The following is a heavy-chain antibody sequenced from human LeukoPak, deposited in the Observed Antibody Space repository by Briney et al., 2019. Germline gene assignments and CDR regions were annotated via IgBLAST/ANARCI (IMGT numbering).Heavy chain of an antibody. CDR3: AINPAAGTDAFDI. Sequence: PGESLKICCKGSGYSFTSYWIGWVRQMPGKGLEWRGIIYPGDSDTRYSPSFQGQVTISADKSISTAYLQWSSLKASDTAMYYCAINPAAGTDAFDIWGQGTMVTVSS. D-gene: IGHD6-19*01. V-gene: IGHV5-51*01. J-gene: IGHJ3*02. CDR1: GYSFTSYW. CDR2: IYPGDSDT.